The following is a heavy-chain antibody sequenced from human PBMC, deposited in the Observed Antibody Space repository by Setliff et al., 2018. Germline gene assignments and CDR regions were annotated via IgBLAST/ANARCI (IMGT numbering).Heavy chain of an antibody. V-gene: IGHV4-4*07. Sequence: SETLSLTCTVSGGSISSYYWSWIRQPAGKGLEWIGSIFHSGSTYYNPSLKGRVSISVDTSKNQFSLKLSSVTAADTAVYYCARESRYYYDNLGTLDYWGQGTLVTVSS. J-gene: IGHJ4*02. CDR3: ARESRYYYDNLGTLDY. D-gene: IGHD3-22*01. CDR1: GGSISSYY. CDR2: IFHSGST.